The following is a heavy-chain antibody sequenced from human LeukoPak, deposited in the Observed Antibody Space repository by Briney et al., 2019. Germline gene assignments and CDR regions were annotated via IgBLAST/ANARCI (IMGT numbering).Heavy chain of an antibody. D-gene: IGHD3-10*01. V-gene: IGHV5-51*01. Sequence: GESLKISCKGSGYSFTSYWIGWVRQMPGKGLEWMGIIYPGDSDTRYSPSFQGQVTISADKSISTAYLQWSSLKASDTAMYYCARVAREVLLWFGESPLYYYYYMDVWGKGTTVTISS. J-gene: IGHJ6*03. CDR1: GYSFTSYW. CDR3: ARVAREVLLWFGESPLYYYYYMDV. CDR2: IYPGDSDT.